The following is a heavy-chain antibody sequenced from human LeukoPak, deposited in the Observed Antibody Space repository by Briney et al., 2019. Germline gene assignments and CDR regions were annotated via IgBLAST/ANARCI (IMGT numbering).Heavy chain of an antibody. CDR3: ARGDSSGWYLNWFDP. CDR2: IYYSGST. D-gene: IGHD6-19*01. CDR1: GGSISSGDYY. V-gene: IGHV4-30-4*08. Sequence: PSETLSLTCTVSGGSISSGDYYWSWIRQPPGKGLEWIGYIYYSGSTYYNPSLKSRVTISVDTSKNQFSLKLSSVTAADTAVYYCARGDSSGWYLNWFDPWGQGTLVTVSS. J-gene: IGHJ5*02.